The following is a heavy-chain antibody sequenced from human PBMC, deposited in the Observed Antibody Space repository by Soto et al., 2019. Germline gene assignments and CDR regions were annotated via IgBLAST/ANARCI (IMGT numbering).Heavy chain of an antibody. CDR3: TTMEDIVVVVAATPGDY. J-gene: IGHJ4*02. CDR1: GFTFSNTW. V-gene: IGHV3-15*07. Sequence: EVQLVESGGSLVKPGGSLRLSCAASGFTFSNTWMNWVRQAPWKGLEWVGSIKSKTDGGTTDYAAPVKGRFTISRDDSKNTLYLQMNSLKTEDTAVYYCTTMEDIVVVVAATPGDYWGQGTLVTVSS. CDR2: IKSKTDGGTT. D-gene: IGHD2-15*01.